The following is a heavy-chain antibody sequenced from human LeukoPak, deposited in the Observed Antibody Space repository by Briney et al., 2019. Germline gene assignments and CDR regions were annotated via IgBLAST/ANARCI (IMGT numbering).Heavy chain of an antibody. D-gene: IGHD6-19*01. V-gene: IGHV3-23*01. Sequence: GGSLRLSCAASGFTFSSYAMSWVRQAPRKGLEWVSGISDSGGRTYYADSVKGRFTISRDKSKNTLYLQMNSLRAEDTAVYYCAKDRVLIPMAGTDDAFDIWGQGTMVTVSS. CDR1: GFTFSSYA. CDR3: AKDRVLIPMAGTDDAFDI. J-gene: IGHJ3*02. CDR2: ISDSGGRT.